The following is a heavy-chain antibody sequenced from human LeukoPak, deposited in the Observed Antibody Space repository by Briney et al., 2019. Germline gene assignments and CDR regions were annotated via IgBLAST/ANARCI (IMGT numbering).Heavy chain of an antibody. Sequence: HPGRSLRLSCVASGFAFDDYGMFWVRQSPGKGLEWVSSISWNSGIIDYADSVKGRFTISRDNAKNSLYLQMNSLRAEDTAVYYCARDTIFGVVLEYFQHWGQGTLVTVSS. V-gene: IGHV3-9*01. CDR1: GFAFDDYG. J-gene: IGHJ1*01. CDR2: ISWNSGII. CDR3: ARDTIFGVVLEYFQH. D-gene: IGHD3-3*01.